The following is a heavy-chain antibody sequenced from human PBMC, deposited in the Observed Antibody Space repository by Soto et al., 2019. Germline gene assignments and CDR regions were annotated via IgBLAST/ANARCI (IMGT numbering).Heavy chain of an antibody. CDR2: IVTGNGDT. D-gene: IGHD3-16*01. V-gene: IGHV1-3*05. CDR3: VRDGATAYTPRNWFDP. Sequence: QVQLVQSGAEEKKPGASVKVSCKASGYTFTTYAVQWVRQAPGQRLEWMGWIVTGNGDTRYSQKFQDRLTFTRDTXAXXVDMELSSLRSEDTAVYYCVRDGATAYTPRNWFDPWGQGTLVTVSS. J-gene: IGHJ5*02. CDR1: GYTFTTYA.